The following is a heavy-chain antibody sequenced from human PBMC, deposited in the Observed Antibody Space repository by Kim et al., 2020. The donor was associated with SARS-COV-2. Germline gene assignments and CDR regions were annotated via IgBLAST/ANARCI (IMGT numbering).Heavy chain of an antibody. D-gene: IGHD5-12*01. CDR3: AREGRGYDSVDY. CDR1: GGSVSSGSYY. CDR2: IYYSGST. Sequence: SETLSLTCTVSGGSVSSGSYYWSWIRQPPGKGLEWIGYIYYSGSTNYNPSLKSRVTISVDTSKNQFSLKLSSVTAADTAVYYCAREGRGYDSVDYWGQGTLVTVSS. J-gene: IGHJ4*02. V-gene: IGHV4-61*01.